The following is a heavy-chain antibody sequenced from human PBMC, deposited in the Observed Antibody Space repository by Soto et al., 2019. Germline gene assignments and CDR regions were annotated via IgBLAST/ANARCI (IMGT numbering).Heavy chain of an antibody. D-gene: IGHD3-22*01. CDR1: GYTFASYD. J-gene: IGHJ5*02. CDR3: ARGVVISRNRNWFDP. Sequence: AASVKVSCKASGYTFASYDINWVRQATGQGLEWMGWMNPNSGNTGYAQKFQGRVTMTRNTSISTAYMELSSLRSEDTAVYYCARGVVISRNRNWFDPWGQGTLVTVSS. CDR2: MNPNSGNT. V-gene: IGHV1-8*01.